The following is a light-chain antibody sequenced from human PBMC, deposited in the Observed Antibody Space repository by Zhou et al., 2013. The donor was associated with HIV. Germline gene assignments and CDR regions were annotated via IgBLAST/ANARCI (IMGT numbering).Light chain of an antibody. CDR3: QQRSNWPPVAST. Sequence: TVMTQSPATLSVSPGERATLSCRASHNISNNLAWYQQKPGQAPRVLIYAASTRAPGIPARFSGSGSGTDFTLTISSLQSEDFAVYYCQQRSNWPPVASTFG. CDR1: HNISNN. J-gene: IGKJ1*01. CDR2: AAS. V-gene: IGKV3-15*01.